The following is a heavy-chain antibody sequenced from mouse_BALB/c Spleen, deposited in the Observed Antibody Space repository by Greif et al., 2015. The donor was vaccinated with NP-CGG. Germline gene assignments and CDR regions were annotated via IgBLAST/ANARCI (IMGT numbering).Heavy chain of an antibody. CDR2: ILPGSGST. Sequence: QVQLQQPGAELMKPGASVKISCKATGYAFSSYWIEWVKQRPGHGLEWIGEILPGSGSTNYNEKFKGKATFTADTSSNTAYMQLSSLTSEDSAVYYCARVPGDYWGQGTTLTVSS. J-gene: IGHJ2*01. CDR1: GYAFSSYW. CDR3: ARVPGDY. V-gene: IGHV1-9*01.